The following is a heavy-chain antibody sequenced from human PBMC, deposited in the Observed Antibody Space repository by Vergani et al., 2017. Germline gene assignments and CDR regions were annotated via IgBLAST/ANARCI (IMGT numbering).Heavy chain of an antibody. J-gene: IGHJ4*02. CDR1: GGTFSSYA. D-gene: IGHD1-1*01. V-gene: IGHV1-46*01. Sequence: QVQLVQSGAEVKKPGSSVKVSCKASGGTFSSYAISWVRQAPGQGLEWMGIINPSGGSTSYAQKFQGRVTMTRDTSTSTVYMELSSLRSEDTAVYYCARWKRDYYFDYWGQGTLVTVSS. CDR3: ARWKRDYYFDY. CDR2: INPSGGST.